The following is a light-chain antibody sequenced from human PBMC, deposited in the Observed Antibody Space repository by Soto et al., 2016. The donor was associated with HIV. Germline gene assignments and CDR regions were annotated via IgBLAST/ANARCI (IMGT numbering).Light chain of an antibody. J-gene: IGKJ2*01. CDR2: AAS. CDR1: QDINNY. V-gene: IGKV1-16*01. Sequence: QMTQSPSSLSASVGDRVTITCRASQDINNYLAWFQQKPGKAPKSLIYAASTSQSGVPSRFSGSGSGTEVILTISSLQPEDSATYYCRQVNTYPLTFGQGTKLEIK. CDR3: RQVNTYPLT.